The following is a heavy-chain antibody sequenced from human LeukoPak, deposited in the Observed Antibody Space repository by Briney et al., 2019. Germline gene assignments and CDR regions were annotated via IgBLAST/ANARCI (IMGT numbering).Heavy chain of an antibody. V-gene: IGHV3-23*01. D-gene: IGHD2-2*01. Sequence: SGGSLRLSCAASGFTFSSYAMSWVRQAPGKGVEWVSAISGSGGSTYYADSVKGRFTISRDNSKNTLYLQMNSLRAEDTAVYYCAKDFIGYCSSTSCYAHAFDIWGQGTMVTVSS. J-gene: IGHJ3*02. CDR3: AKDFIGYCSSTSCYAHAFDI. CDR1: GFTFSSYA. CDR2: ISGSGGST.